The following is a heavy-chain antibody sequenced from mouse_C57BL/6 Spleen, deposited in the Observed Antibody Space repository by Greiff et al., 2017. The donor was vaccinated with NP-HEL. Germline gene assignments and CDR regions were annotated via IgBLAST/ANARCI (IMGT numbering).Heavy chain of an antibody. CDR1: GYTFTDYN. D-gene: IGHD4-1*01. CDR2: INPNNGGT. V-gene: IGHV1-18*01. CDR3: AREGGTGGDWYFDV. Sequence: EVQLQQSGPELVKPGASVKIPCKASGYTFTDYNMDWVKQSHGKSLEWIGDINPNNGGTNYNQKFKGKATLTVDKSSSTAYMELRSLTSEDTAVYYCAREGGTGGDWYFDVWGTGTTVTVSS. J-gene: IGHJ1*03.